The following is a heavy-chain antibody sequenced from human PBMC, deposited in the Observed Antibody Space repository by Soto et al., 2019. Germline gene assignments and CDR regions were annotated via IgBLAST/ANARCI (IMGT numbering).Heavy chain of an antibody. CDR2: ISGSGGST. V-gene: IGHV3-23*01. CDR1: GFTFSSYA. Sequence: EVQLLESGGGLVQPGESLRLSCAASGFTFSSYAMSWVRQAPGKGLEWVSSISGSGGSTDYADSVKGRFTISRDTSRKTLYLQMNSLRAEDTANYYCAKHPFGKPAGQCFDYWGQGTLVTVSS. D-gene: IGHD3-10*01. CDR3: AKHPFGKPAGQCFDY. J-gene: IGHJ4*02.